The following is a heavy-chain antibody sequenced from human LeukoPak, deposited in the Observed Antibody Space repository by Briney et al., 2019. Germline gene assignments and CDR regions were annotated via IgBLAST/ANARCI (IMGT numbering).Heavy chain of an antibody. D-gene: IGHD6-19*01. Sequence: SVKVSCKASGGTFSSYAISWVRQAPGRGLEWMGGIIPIFGTANYAQKFQGRITITADESTSTAYMELSSLRSEDTAVYYCARDTYNSGWCSDYWGQGTLVTVSS. CDR2: IIPIFGTA. J-gene: IGHJ4*02. CDR3: ARDTYNSGWCSDY. CDR1: GGTFSSYA. V-gene: IGHV1-69*13.